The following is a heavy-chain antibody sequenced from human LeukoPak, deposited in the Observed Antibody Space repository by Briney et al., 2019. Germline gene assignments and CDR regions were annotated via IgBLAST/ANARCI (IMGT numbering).Heavy chain of an antibody. V-gene: IGHV3-15*01. Sequence: GGSLRLSCAASGFTFSNAWMSWVRQAPGKGLEWVGRVKSKADGGTTDYAAPVKGRFTISRDDSQNTLYLRMDSLKTEDTAVYYCTTTPGRDYWGQGTLVTVSS. J-gene: IGHJ4*02. CDR3: TTTPGRDY. CDR1: GFTFSNAW. D-gene: IGHD3-10*01. CDR2: VKSKADGGTT.